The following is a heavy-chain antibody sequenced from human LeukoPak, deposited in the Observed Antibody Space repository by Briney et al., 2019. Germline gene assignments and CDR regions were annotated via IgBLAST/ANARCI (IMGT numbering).Heavy chain of an antibody. V-gene: IGHV4-30-2*01. Sequence: SETLSLTCAVSGGSISSGGYSWSWIRQPPGKGLEWIGYIYHSGSTYYNPSLKSRVTISVDRSKNQFSLKLSSVTAADTAVYYCARSLNYYGSGSYYNVFDYWGQGTLVTVPS. J-gene: IGHJ4*02. D-gene: IGHD3-10*01. CDR2: IYHSGST. CDR3: ARSLNYYGSGSYYNVFDY. CDR1: GGSISSGGYS.